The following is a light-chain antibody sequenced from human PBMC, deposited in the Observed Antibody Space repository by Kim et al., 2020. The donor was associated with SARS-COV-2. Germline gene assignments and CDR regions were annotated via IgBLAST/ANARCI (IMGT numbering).Light chain of an antibody. CDR2: RNN. CDR1: SSNIGSNF. J-gene: IGLJ3*02. Sequence: QSVLTQPPSASGTPGQRVSISCSGSSSNIGSNFVYWYQQLPGTAPKLLIYRNNQRPSGVPDRFSGSKSDTSASLAISGLRSEDEADYYCVAWDASLGWVFGGGTQLTVL. V-gene: IGLV1-47*01. CDR3: VAWDASLGWV.